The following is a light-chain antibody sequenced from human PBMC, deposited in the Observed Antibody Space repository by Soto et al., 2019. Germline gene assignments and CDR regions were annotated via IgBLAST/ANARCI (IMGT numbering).Light chain of an antibody. CDR3: QQYGSSGT. J-gene: IGKJ1*01. V-gene: IGKV3-20*01. CDR2: DAS. CDR1: QTVRNNY. Sequence: EFVLTRSPSTLYLSPGYRATLSCRASQTVRNNYLAWYQHKPGQAPRLRIYDASSRATGIPDRFSGSGSGTDFTLTISRLEPEDFAVYYCQQYGSSGTFGQGTKVDIK.